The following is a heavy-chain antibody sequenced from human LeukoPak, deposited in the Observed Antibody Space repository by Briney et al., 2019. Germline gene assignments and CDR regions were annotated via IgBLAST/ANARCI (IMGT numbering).Heavy chain of an antibody. CDR2: INAYNGYT. D-gene: IGHD2-15*01. J-gene: IGHJ4*02. CDR1: GYTFTNYG. V-gene: IGHV1-18*04. CDR3: ARERRCSAGSCYAADLDS. Sequence: GASVTVSCKASGYTFTNYGITWVRQAPGQGLEWMGWINAYNGYTNYAQKIQDRVTVTTDTSTSTAYMELRSLRFEDTAVYFCARERRCSAGSCYAADLDSWGQGTLVTVSS.